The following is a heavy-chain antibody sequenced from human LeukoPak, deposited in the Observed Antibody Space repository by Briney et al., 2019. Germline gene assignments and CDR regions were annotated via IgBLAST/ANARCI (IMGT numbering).Heavy chain of an antibody. CDR3: ARDRGYFYDY. J-gene: IGHJ4*02. Sequence: GGSLRLSCAASGFTSSDYAMHWVRQAPDEGLESVALISYDGTNTYCADSVKGRFTISRDNSKNTLYLQMNSLRAEDTAVYYCARDRGYFYDYWGQGALVTVSS. V-gene: IGHV3-30-3*01. CDR2: ISYDGTNT. D-gene: IGHD2-21*01. CDR1: GFTSSDYA.